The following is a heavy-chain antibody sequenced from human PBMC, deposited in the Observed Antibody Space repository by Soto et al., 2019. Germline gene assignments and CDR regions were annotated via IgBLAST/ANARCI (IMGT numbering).Heavy chain of an antibody. CDR2: ISYDGSKK. CDR3: AKEIGYSSGWPFDY. CDR1: GFTFNSYG. D-gene: IGHD6-19*01. J-gene: IGHJ4*02. Sequence: QVQLVESGGGVVQPGRSLRLSCAASGFTFNSYGRHWVRQAPGKGLEWLAVISYDGSKKYYADSVKGRFTVSRDNSKNTLYLQMNSLRAEDTAVYYCAKEIGYSSGWPFDYWGQGTLVTVSS. V-gene: IGHV3-30*18.